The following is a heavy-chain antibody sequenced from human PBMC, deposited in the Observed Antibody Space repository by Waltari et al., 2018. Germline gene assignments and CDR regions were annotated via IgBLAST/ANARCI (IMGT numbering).Heavy chain of an antibody. D-gene: IGHD3-16*01. CDR3: ARPFGPFDYYYGMDV. J-gene: IGHJ6*02. CDR1: GYTFTSYY. Sequence: QVQLVQSGAEVKKPGASVKVSCKASGYTFTSYYMHWVRQAPGQGLEWMGIINPSGGSTSYAQKFQGRVTMTRDTSTSTVYMELSSLRSEDTAVYYWARPFGPFDYYYGMDVWGQGTTVTVSS. V-gene: IGHV1-46*01. CDR2: INPSGGST.